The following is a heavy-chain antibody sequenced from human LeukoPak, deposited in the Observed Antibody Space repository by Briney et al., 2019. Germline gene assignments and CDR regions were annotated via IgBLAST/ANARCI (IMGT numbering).Heavy chain of an antibody. CDR2: ISGSGGST. J-gene: IGHJ4*02. V-gene: IGHV3-23*01. D-gene: IGHD2-2*01. CDR3: AKDRFFVVVPAAIGD. Sequence: GGSLRLSCAASGFTFSSYSMNWVRQAPGKGLEWVSAISGSGGSTYYADSVKGRFTISRDNSKNTLYLQMNSLRAEDTAVYYCAKDRFFVVVPAAIGDWGQGTLVTVSS. CDR1: GFTFSSYS.